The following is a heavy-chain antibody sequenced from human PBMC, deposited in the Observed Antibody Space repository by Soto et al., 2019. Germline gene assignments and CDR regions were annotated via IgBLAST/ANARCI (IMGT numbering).Heavy chain of an antibody. CDR3: ARDPPGIAAGGAGA. CDR1: GVTVSNNY. CDR2: IYSGGDT. D-gene: IGHD6-13*01. V-gene: IGHV3-53*01. J-gene: IGHJ5*02. Sequence: EVQLVESGRGLILPGGSLRLSCAASGVTVSNNYMRWVRQAPGKGLEWVSLIYSGGDTHYADSVKGRFTISRDSSKNTVYLQTNSLRAEDTAVYYCARDPPGIAAGGAGAWGQGTLVTVSS.